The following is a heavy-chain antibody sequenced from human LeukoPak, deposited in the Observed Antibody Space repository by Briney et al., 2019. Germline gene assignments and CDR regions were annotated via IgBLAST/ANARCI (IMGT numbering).Heavy chain of an antibody. J-gene: IGHJ4*02. CDR1: GFTFDEYG. CDR2: ITRNGATA. CDR3: ARGGSFNNY. D-gene: IGHD3-10*01. Sequence: GGSMRLSCAASGFTFDEYGMTWVRQAPGKGLEWVSGITRNGATAGYADSVKGRFTISRDNAKNSLYLQMNSLRVEDTALYFCARGGSFNNYWGQGTLVTVSA. V-gene: IGHV3-20*04.